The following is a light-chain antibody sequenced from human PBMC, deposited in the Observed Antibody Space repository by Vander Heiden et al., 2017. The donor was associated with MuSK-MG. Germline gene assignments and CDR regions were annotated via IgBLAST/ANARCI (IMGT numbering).Light chain of an antibody. CDR1: QDISKY. CDR3: QKENSAPRT. Sequence: DIQMTQSPSSLSASVGDRVTITCRASQDISKYLAWYQQKPGKVPKLLIYAASTLQSGVPSRFSGSGSGTDFTLTISSLQPEDFATYYCQKENSAPRTFGHGTKVDIK. V-gene: IGKV1-27*01. CDR2: AAS. J-gene: IGKJ3*01.